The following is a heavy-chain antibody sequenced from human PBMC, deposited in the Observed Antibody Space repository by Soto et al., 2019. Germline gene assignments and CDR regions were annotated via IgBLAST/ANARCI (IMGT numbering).Heavy chain of an antibody. Sequence: EVQLVESGGGLVQPGGSLRLSCAASGFTFSNSWMSWVRQAPGTGLEWVANINQDGSEKYYVDSVKGRFTIPRDNGKNSLYLQMNSLRAEDTAVYYCATSPYPSYYYYGMDVWGQGTTVTVSS. V-gene: IGHV3-7*03. CDR3: ATSPYPSYYYYGMDV. J-gene: IGHJ6*02. CDR1: GFTFSNSW. CDR2: INQDGSEK.